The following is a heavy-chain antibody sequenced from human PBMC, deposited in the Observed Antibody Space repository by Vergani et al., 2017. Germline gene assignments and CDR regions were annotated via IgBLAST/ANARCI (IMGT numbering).Heavy chain of an antibody. CDR2: ISAYNGNT. CDR3: ARDRLLNCSSTSCYSDAFDI. D-gene: IGHD2-2*01. J-gene: IGHJ3*02. CDR1: GYTFTSYG. Sequence: QVQLVQSGAEVKKPGASVKVSCKASGYTFTSYGISWVRQAPGQGLEWMGWISAYNGNTNYAQTLQGRVTMTTDTSTSTAYMELRSLRSDDTAVYYCARDRLLNCSSTSCYSDAFDIWGQGTMVTVSS. V-gene: IGHV1-18*01.